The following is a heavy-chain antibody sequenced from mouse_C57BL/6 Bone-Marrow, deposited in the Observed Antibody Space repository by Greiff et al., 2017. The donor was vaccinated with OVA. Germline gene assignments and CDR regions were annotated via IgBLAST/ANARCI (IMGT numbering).Heavy chain of an antibody. D-gene: IGHD2-4*01. CDR2: ISDGGSYT. CDR1: GFTFSSYA. CDR3: ARDPYDYDGVWFAY. Sequence: EVKLMESGGGLVKPGGSLKLSCAASGFTFSSYAMSWVRQTPEKRLEWVATISDGGSYTYYPDNVKGRFTISRDNAKNNLYLHMSHLKSDDTAMYNYARDPYDYDGVWFAYRGQGTLVTVSA. V-gene: IGHV5-4*01. J-gene: IGHJ3*01.